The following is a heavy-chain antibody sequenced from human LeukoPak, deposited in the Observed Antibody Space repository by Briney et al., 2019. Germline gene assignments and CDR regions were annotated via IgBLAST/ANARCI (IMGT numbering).Heavy chain of an antibody. CDR3: AREGSIDSSSGYGY. J-gene: IGHJ4*02. CDR2: INPNSGGT. V-gene: IGHV1-2*02. CDR1: GYTFTGYF. D-gene: IGHD6-13*01. Sequence: ASVKVSCKASGYTFTGYFMHWVRQAPGQGLEWMGWINPNSGGTNYAQKFQGRVTMTRDTSISTAYMELSRLRSDDTAVYYCAREGSIDSSSGYGYWGQGTLVTVSS.